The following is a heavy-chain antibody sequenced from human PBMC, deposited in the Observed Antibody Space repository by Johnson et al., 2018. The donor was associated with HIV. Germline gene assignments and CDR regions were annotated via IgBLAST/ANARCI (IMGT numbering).Heavy chain of an antibody. CDR1: GFTFSTYA. V-gene: IGHV3-30*04. D-gene: IGHD6-6*01. CDR3: ARDRRSSFDI. CDR2: ISYDGSNK. Sequence: VQLVESGGGVVQPGRSLRLSCAASGFTFSTYAMHWVRQVPGKGLEWVALISYDGSNKYYADSVKGRFTISRDNSKTTLFLHINSLRPEDTAVYYCARDRRSSFDIWGQGTMVAVSS. J-gene: IGHJ3*02.